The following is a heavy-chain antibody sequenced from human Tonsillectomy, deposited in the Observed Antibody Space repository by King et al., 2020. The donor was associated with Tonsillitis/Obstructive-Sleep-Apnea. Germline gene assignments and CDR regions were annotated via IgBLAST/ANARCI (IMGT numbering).Heavy chain of an antibody. J-gene: IGHJ4*02. Sequence: VQLQQWGAGLLKPSETLSLICAVYGGSFSGYYWSWIRQPPGKGLEWIGEINHSGSTNYNPSLKSRVTISLDTSKNQFSLKLTSVTAADTAVYYCARSVYPGDFAYWGQGALVTVPS. V-gene: IGHV4-34*01. CDR3: ARSVYPGDFAY. D-gene: IGHD3-10*01. CDR2: INHSGST. CDR1: GGSFSGYY.